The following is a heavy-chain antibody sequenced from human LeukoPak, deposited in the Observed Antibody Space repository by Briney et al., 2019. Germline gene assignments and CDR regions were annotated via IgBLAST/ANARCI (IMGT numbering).Heavy chain of an antibody. CDR2: IYYSGST. D-gene: IGHD3-10*01. V-gene: IGHV4-61*01. CDR1: GGSISSGSYY. CDR3: ARELSGYDAFDI. Sequence: SQTLSLTCTVSGGSISSGSYYWSWIRQPPGKGLEWIGYIYYSGSTNYNPSLKRRVTISVDTSKNQFSLKLSSVTAADTAVYYCARELSGYDAFDIWGQETMVTVSS. J-gene: IGHJ3*02.